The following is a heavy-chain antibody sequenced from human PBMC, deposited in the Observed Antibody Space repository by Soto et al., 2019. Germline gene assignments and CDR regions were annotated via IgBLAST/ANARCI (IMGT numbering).Heavy chain of an antibody. J-gene: IGHJ4*02. V-gene: IGHV3-30*03. D-gene: IGHD5-18*01. CDR1: GFTFTSYG. CDR3: VYGGGYGHASVPYS. Sequence: QAHLVESGGGVVQPGRSLRLSCAASGFTFTSYGMHWVRQAPGTRLEWVAVISYDGGLQHYADSVKGRFTISRDNSKNMVLLQINRLRGEDTAVYDGVYGGGYGHASVPYSWGQGTLVSVSS. CDR2: ISYDGGLQ.